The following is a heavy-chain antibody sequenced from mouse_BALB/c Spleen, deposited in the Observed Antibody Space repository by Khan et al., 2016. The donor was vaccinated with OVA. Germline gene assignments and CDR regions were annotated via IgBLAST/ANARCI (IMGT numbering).Heavy chain of an antibody. CDR1: GDSITSGY. D-gene: IGHD2-14*01. CDR3: ARSTYRYAFAY. CDR2: MIYTGYT. V-gene: IGHV3-8*02. Sequence: EVQLQESGPSLVKPSQTLSLTCSVTGDSITSGYWSWIRKFPGNKLEYMGYMIYTGYTDYNPSLKSRIAITRHTSKNQYYLQLNAVTAEDTAKYYCARSTYRYAFAYWGQGTLVTVSA. J-gene: IGHJ3*01.